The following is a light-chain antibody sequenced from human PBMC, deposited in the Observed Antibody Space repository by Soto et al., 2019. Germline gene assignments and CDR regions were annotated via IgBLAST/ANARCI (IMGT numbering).Light chain of an antibody. J-gene: IGKJ2*01. CDR3: QQYDNWPPFT. V-gene: IGKV3-15*01. Sequence: EIVMTQSPATLSVSPGERVTLSCRASQSVSRFLAWYQQRPGQAPRLLIYDTSTRATGVPPRFSGSGSGTEFSLTISSLQSEDFAVYYCQQYDNWPPFTFGQGTKLEVK. CDR2: DTS. CDR1: QSVSRF.